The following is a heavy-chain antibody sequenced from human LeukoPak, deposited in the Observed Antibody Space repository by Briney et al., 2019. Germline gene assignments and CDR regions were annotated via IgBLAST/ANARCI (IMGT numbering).Heavy chain of an antibody. CDR3: ARGRVAAVAGEDDY. Sequence: ASVKVSCKASGYTFTGYYMHWVRQAPGQGLEWMGWINPNSGGTNYAQKFQGRVTMTRDTSISTVYMELSSLRSEDTAVYYCARGRVAAVAGEDDYWGQGTLVTVSS. CDR2: INPNSGGT. D-gene: IGHD6-19*01. J-gene: IGHJ4*02. CDR1: GYTFTGYY. V-gene: IGHV1-2*02.